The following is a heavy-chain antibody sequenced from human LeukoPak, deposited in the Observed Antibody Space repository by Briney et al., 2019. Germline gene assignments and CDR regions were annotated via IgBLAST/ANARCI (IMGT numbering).Heavy chain of an antibody. Sequence: TSSETLSLTCTVSGGSISSSGSYWGWIRQPPGKGLEWIGSIYYSGNTYNPSLKSRVTISVDTSKNQFSLNLTSVNAADTAAYYCARVMAARREDLNWFDPWGQGTLVTVSS. CDR3: ARVMAARREDLNWFDP. D-gene: IGHD6-6*01. CDR1: GGSISSSGSY. J-gene: IGHJ5*02. V-gene: IGHV4-39*07. CDR2: IYYSGNT.